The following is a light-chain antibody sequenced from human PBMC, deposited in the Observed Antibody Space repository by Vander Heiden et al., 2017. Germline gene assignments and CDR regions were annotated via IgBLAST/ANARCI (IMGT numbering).Light chain of an antibody. Sequence: QSMLTQPLSAAPAPGQKVTISCPGTNSNIGKNFVSWYQQPPGTAPKLLIYDNNKRPSGIPDRFSASKSGASATLDITGLQTGDEADFYCGTWDSSLNAGVFGGGTRLTVL. CDR2: DNN. V-gene: IGLV1-51*01. CDR1: NSNIGKNF. J-gene: IGLJ3*02. CDR3: GTWDSSLNAGV.